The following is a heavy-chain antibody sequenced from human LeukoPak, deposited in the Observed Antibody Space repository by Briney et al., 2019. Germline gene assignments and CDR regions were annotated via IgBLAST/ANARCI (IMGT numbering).Heavy chain of an antibody. V-gene: IGHV1-18*01. CDR2: ISAYNGNT. CDR3: ARGPPMVRGVILNWFDP. CDR1: GYTFTSYG. Sequence: GASVKVSCKASGYTFTSYGISWVRQAPGQGLEWMGWISAYNGNTNYAQKLQVRVTMTTDTSTSTAYMELRSLRSDDTAVYYCARGPPMVRGVILNWFDPWGQGTLVTVSS. D-gene: IGHD3-10*01. J-gene: IGHJ5*02.